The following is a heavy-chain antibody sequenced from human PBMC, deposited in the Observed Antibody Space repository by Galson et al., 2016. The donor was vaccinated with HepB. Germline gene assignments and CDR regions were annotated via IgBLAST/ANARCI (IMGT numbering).Heavy chain of an antibody. V-gene: IGHV4-39*01. D-gene: IGHD3-9*01. CDR2: MFYGGST. Sequence: SETLSLTCNVSGGSVSSSNYYWGWIRQPPGKGLEWIGSMFYGGSTFYNPSLKSRVTISVDTSKNQVSLKLSSVAAADTAVYYCARHNADYDILTMDVWGKGTTVTVSS. CDR3: ARHNADYDILTMDV. J-gene: IGHJ6*03. CDR1: GGSVSSSNYY.